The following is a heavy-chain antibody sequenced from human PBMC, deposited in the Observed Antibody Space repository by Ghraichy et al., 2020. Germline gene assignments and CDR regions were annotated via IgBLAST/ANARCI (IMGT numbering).Heavy chain of an antibody. CDR1: GGSFSGYY. Sequence: SETLSLTCAVYGGSFSGYYWSWIRQPPGKGLEWIGEINHSGSTNYNPSLKSRVTISVDTSKNQFSLKLSSVTAADTAVYYCARVKPLMVRGLNWFDPWGQGTLVTVSS. D-gene: IGHD3-10*01. CDR2: INHSGST. V-gene: IGHV4-34*01. J-gene: IGHJ5*02. CDR3: ARVKPLMVRGLNWFDP.